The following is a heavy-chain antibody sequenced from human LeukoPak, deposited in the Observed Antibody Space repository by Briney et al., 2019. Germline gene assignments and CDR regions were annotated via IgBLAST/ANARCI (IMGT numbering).Heavy chain of an antibody. V-gene: IGHV1-2*02. D-gene: IGHD6-13*01. Sequence: GASVKVSRKASGYTFTGYYMHWVRQAPGQGLEWMGWINPNSGGTNYAQKFQGRVTMTRDTSISTAYMELSRLRSDDTAVYYCARALGIAAAGAFDYWGQGTLVTVSS. CDR2: INPNSGGT. CDR3: ARALGIAAAGAFDY. J-gene: IGHJ4*02. CDR1: GYTFTGYY.